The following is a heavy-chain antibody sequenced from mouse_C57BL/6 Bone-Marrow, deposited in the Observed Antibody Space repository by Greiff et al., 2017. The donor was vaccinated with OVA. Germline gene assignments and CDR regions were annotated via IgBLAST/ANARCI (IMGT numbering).Heavy chain of an antibody. J-gene: IGHJ1*03. CDR1: GYTFTDYN. Sequence: VQLQQSGPELVKPGASVKIPCKASGYTFTDYNMDWVKQSHGKSLEWIGDINPNTGGTIYNQKFKGKATLTVDKSSSTAYMELRSLTSEDTAVYYCGRRLRWYFDVWGTGTAVTVS. CDR2: INPNTGGT. CDR3: GRRLRWYFDV. D-gene: IGHD1-1*01. V-gene: IGHV1-18*01.